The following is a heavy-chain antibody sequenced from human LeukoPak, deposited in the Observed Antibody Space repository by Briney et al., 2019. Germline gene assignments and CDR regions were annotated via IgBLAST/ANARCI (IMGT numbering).Heavy chain of an antibody. Sequence: GGSLRLSCTASGFTFNNAWMSWVRQAPGKGLELVGRIESKADGGATDYAAPVKGRFTISRDDSKNTLSLQMNSLKTEDTAMYYCTTDRGIAVRPLFDFWGQGTLVTVSA. J-gene: IGHJ4*02. V-gene: IGHV3-15*04. CDR3: TTDRGIAVRPLFDF. CDR1: GFTFNNAW. CDR2: IESKADGGAT. D-gene: IGHD6-6*01.